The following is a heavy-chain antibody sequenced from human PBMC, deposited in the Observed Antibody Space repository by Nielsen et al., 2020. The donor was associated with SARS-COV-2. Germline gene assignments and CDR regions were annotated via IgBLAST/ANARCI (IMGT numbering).Heavy chain of an antibody. V-gene: IGHV3-30*03. J-gene: IGHJ4*02. Sequence: GESLKISCAVSGFIFSPYWMTWVRQAPGKGLEWVAVISYDGNNKYYTDSVKGRFTISRDNSKKTLYLQMNSLRTEDTAVYYCASSDDIIVVPPLDSWGQGTLVTVSS. D-gene: IGHD2-2*01. CDR2: ISYDGNNK. CDR3: ASSDDIIVVPPLDS. CDR1: GFIFSPYW.